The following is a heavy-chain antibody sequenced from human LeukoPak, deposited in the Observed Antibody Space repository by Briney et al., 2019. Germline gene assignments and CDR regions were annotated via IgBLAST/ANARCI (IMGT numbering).Heavy chain of an antibody. D-gene: IGHD4-17*01. V-gene: IGHV3-21*01. Sequence: GGSLRLSCVASGFTFSDYSINWVRQIPGKGLEWVSSISSSSSYIYYADSVKGRFTISRDNAKNSLYLQMNSLRAEDTAVYYCARDTVGWFDPWGQGTLVTVSS. J-gene: IGHJ5*02. CDR1: GFTFSDYS. CDR3: ARDTVGWFDP. CDR2: ISSSSSYI.